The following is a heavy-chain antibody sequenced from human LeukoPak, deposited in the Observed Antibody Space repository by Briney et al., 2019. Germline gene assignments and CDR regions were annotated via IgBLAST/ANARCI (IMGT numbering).Heavy chain of an antibody. Sequence: SVKVSCKASGGTFSSYAISWVRQAPGQGLEWMGGIIPIFGTANYAQKFQGRVTITADESTSTAYMELSSLRSEDTAVCYCARGTLWSHAFDIWGQGTMVTVSS. CDR2: IIPIFGTA. CDR3: ARGTLWSHAFDI. D-gene: IGHD1-14*01. CDR1: GGTFSSYA. J-gene: IGHJ3*02. V-gene: IGHV1-69*01.